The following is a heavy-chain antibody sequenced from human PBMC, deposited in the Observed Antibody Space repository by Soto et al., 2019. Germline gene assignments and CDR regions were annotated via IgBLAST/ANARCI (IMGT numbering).Heavy chain of an antibody. Sequence: SETLSLTCSISGGSFSNDYWTWIRQSPGKGLEWIGYIFHSGSTDYNPSVKSRVTISIDKARNLFSLTLTSVTAEDKAVYYCARDRYFYDSRGYYRTLDSWGQGTLVTVS. J-gene: IGHJ5*01. CDR2: IFHSGST. CDR3: ARDRYFYDSRGYYRTLDS. CDR1: GGSFSNDY. D-gene: IGHD3-22*01. V-gene: IGHV4-59*01.